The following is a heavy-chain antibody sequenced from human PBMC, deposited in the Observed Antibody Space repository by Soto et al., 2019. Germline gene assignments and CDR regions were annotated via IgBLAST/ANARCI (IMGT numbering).Heavy chain of an antibody. V-gene: IGHV4-39*01. Sequence: QLQLQESGPGLVKPSETLSLTCTVSGGSVRSGSYCWGWIRQPPGKGLEWIGSIYYSGNTYYNLSLTSRVTISIDAATNQYSLKLSSVTAADTAMYYCARHVRGYYYDMDVWGKGTTVTVSS. CDR2: IYYSGNT. CDR3: ARHVRGYYYDMDV. J-gene: IGHJ6*03. CDR1: GGSVRSGSYC.